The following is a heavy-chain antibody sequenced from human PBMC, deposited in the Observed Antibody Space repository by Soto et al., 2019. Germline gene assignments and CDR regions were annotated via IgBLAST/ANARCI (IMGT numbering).Heavy chain of an antibody. Sequence: QVQLVESGGGVVQPGGSLRLSCAASGFTFSSYGMHWVRQAPGKGLEWVAVIWYDGSNKYYADSVKGRFTISRDNSKNTLYLQMNSLRAEDTAVYYCARDPYYDILTGYWSLDYWGQGTLVTVSS. J-gene: IGHJ4*02. CDR2: IWYDGSNK. D-gene: IGHD3-9*01. CDR3: ARDPYYDILTGYWSLDY. V-gene: IGHV3-33*01. CDR1: GFTFSSYG.